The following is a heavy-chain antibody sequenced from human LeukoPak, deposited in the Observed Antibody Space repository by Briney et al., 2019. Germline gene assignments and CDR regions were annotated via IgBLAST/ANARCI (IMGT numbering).Heavy chain of an antibody. Sequence: PGGSLRLSCSASGFIFNTFGMNWVRQAPGKGLEWVSSITSTTTYTYYADSVKGRFTISRDNAKNSLYLQMNSLRAEDTAIYYCARGRSGWYHNFDYWGQGTLVTVSS. J-gene: IGHJ4*02. CDR1: GFIFNTFG. D-gene: IGHD6-19*01. V-gene: IGHV3-21*01. CDR3: ARGRSGWYHNFDY. CDR2: ITSTTTYT.